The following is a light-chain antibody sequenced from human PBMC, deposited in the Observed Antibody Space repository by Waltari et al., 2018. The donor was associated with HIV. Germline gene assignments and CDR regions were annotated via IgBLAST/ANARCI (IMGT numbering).Light chain of an antibody. CDR1: STDVPTYNY. Sequence: QSALTQPPSASGSPGQSDTISCTGTSTDVPTYNYVSWYQQHPGEAPKILIYEVNKRPSGVPDRFSGSKSGNTASLTVSGLQADDEADYYCTSYEGKNNLVFGGGTKLTVL. CDR3: TSYEGKNNLV. J-gene: IGLJ2*01. V-gene: IGLV2-8*01. CDR2: EVN.